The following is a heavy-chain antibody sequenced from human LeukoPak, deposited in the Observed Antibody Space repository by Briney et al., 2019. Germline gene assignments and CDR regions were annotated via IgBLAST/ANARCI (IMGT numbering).Heavy chain of an antibody. CDR3: ATSESQTKFDY. V-gene: IGHV5-51*01. J-gene: IGHJ4*02. CDR2: IFPGDSDT. D-gene: IGHD1/OR15-1a*01. Sequence: GASLQISCKGSGHSFTTHWIGWVRQLPGKGLEWMGIIFPGDSDTIYSPSFQGQVTISADKSISTAYLQWSSLRASDTAMYYCATSESQTKFDYWGQGTPVTVSS. CDR1: GHSFTTHW.